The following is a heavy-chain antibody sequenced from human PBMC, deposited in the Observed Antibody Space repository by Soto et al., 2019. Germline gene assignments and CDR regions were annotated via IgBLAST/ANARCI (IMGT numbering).Heavy chain of an antibody. V-gene: IGHV4-34*01. CDR2: INHSGST. J-gene: IGHJ4*02. Sequence: SETLSLTCAVYGGSFSGYYWSWIRQPPGKGLEWIGEINHSGSTNYNPSLKSRVTISVDTSKNQLSLKLSSVAAADTAVYYCARGRDGSGSYYNPLFDYWGQGTLVTVSS. D-gene: IGHD3-10*01. CDR3: ARGRDGSGSYYNPLFDY. CDR1: GGSFSGYY.